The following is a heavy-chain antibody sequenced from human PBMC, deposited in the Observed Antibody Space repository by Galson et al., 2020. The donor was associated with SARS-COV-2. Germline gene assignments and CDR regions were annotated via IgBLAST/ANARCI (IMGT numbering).Heavy chain of an antibody. V-gene: IGHV1-45*02. Sequence: ASVKVSCKASGYTLTYRFVHWVRQAPGQGLEWMGWTRPFNSDSNYAQRFQGRVTFTTDRSRSTAYMELTNLRSEDSGVYYCASPVGKSGVTYEHDAFDIWGQGTMVTISS. CDR2: TRPFNSDS. CDR3: ASPVGKSGVTYEHDAFDI. CDR1: GYTLTYRF. J-gene: IGHJ3*02. D-gene: IGHD1-26*01.